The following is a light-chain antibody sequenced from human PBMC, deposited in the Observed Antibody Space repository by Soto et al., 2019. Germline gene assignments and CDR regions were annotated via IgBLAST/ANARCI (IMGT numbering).Light chain of an antibody. Sequence: QSALTQPASVSGSPGQSITISCTGTSSDVGGYNYVSWYQQHPGKAPKLMIYDVTNRPSGVSNRFSGSKSGNTASLTNSGIQAEDEADYYCSSYTSSSALDVVFGGGTKVTVL. CDR3: SSYTSSSALDVV. CDR2: DVT. J-gene: IGLJ2*01. CDR1: SSDVGGYNY. V-gene: IGLV2-14*03.